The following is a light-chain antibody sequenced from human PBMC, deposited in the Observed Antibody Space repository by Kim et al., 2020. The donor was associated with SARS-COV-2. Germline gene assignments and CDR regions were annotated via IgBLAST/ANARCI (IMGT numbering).Light chain of an antibody. CDR2: DVS. J-gene: IGLJ3*02. V-gene: IGLV2-11*01. CDR3: CSSAGGYTWV. Sequence: QSALTKPRSVSGSPGQSVTISCTGTSSDVGSYNHVSWYQQHPGTAPKLMIYDVSKRPSGVPERFSGSKSGNTASLTISGLQAEDEADYYCCSSAGGYTWVFGGGTQLTVL. CDR1: SSDVGSYNH.